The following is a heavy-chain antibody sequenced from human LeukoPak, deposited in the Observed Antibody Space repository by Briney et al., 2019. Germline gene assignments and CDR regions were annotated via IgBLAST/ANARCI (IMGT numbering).Heavy chain of an antibody. CDR1: GFTVSSNY. D-gene: IGHD5-12*01. CDR2: VRGSGSDT. V-gene: IGHV3-23*01. CDR3: AKTSSGNSAYDSPFDY. J-gene: IGHJ4*02. Sequence: PGGSLRLSCAASGFTVSSNYMSWVRQAPGKGLEWISAVRGSGSDTYYADSVKGRFTISRDNSKNTLYLQMNSLRAGDTAIYYCAKTSSGNSAYDSPFDYWGQGTLVTVSS.